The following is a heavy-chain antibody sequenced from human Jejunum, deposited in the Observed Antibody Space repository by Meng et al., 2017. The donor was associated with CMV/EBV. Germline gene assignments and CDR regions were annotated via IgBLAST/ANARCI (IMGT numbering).Heavy chain of an antibody. J-gene: IGHJ4*02. D-gene: IGHD6-13*01. CDR2: IIPILGKA. Sequence: QGQLVQSGAEVKEPGSSVKVSCRASGGTFDRYTITWVRQAPGQGLEWMGKIIPILGKADSAQKFKGRVTITADKSAGTAYMELNSLRSEDTAVYYCARGIAAAGYFDYWGQGTLVTVSS. V-gene: IGHV1-69*08. CDR1: GGTFDRYT. CDR3: ARGIAAAGYFDY.